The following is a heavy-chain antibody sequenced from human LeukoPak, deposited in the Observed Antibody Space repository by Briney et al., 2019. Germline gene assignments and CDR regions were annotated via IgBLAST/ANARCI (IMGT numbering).Heavy chain of an antibody. D-gene: IGHD4-17*01. Sequence: ASVKVSCKASGYTFTGYYMHWVRQAPGQGLEWMGWINPNSGGTDYAQKFQGRVTMTRDTSISTAYMELSRLRSDDTAVYYCARARNDYGGYEVNFDYWGQGTLVTVSS. CDR3: ARARNDYGGYEVNFDY. CDR2: INPNSGGT. J-gene: IGHJ4*02. V-gene: IGHV1-2*02. CDR1: GYTFTGYY.